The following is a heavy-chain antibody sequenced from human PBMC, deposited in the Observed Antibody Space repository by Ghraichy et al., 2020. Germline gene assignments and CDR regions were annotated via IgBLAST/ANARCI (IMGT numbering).Heavy chain of an antibody. CDR2: ISSSGSTI. D-gene: IGHD6-6*01. J-gene: IGHJ4*02. CDR1: GFSFSSYD. Sequence: GGSLRLSCAASGFSFSSYDMNWVRQAPGKGLEWVAHISSSGSTIYYADSVRGRFTISRDNAKNSLFLQMKTLRAEDTAVYYCARILASSPYFDYWGQGSLVTVTS. CDR3: ARILASSPYFDY. V-gene: IGHV3-48*03.